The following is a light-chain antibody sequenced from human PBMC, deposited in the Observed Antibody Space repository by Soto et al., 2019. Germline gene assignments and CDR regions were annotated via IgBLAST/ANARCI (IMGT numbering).Light chain of an antibody. CDR3: IQALQTPPT. Sequence: IVMTQSPLSLPVTPGEPASISCRSSQSLLHSNGYNYLDWYLQKPGQSPQLLIYLGSNRASGVPDRCIASGLDKDYTLTTNREEAEDVGVYYYIQALQTPPTFGQGTKVEIK. V-gene: IGKV2-28*01. J-gene: IGKJ1*01. CDR2: LGS. CDR1: QSLLHSNGYNY.